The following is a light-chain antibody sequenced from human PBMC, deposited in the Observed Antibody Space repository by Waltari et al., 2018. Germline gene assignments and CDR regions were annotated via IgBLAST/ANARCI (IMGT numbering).Light chain of an antibody. CDR2: WAS. Sequence: DIVMTQSPESLAVSLGERATIVCEPSESVLHSPNNKNYLAWYQQKPGQAPKLLIYWASTRESGVPDRFSASGSGTDFTLTISSLQAEDVAVYYCQQSYLTPRTFGGGTRVEIK. V-gene: IGKV4-1*01. CDR1: ESVLHSPNNKNY. J-gene: IGKJ4*01. CDR3: QQSYLTPRT.